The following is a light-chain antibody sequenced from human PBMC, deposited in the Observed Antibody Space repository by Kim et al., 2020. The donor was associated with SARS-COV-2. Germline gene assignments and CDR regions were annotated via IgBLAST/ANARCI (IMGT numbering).Light chain of an antibody. CDR1: SGSIASNY. CDR3: QSYDSSNPVV. CDR2: EDN. J-gene: IGLJ2*01. V-gene: IGLV6-57*03. Sequence: TVTIAGTRRSGSIASNYVQWYQLRPGSAPTTVIYEDNQRPSGVPDRFSGSIDSSSNSASLTISGLKTEDEADYYCQSYDSSNPVVFGGGTQLTVL.